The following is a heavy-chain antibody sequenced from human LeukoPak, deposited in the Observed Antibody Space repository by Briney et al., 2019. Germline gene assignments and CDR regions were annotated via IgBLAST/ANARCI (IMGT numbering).Heavy chain of an antibody. J-gene: IGHJ4*02. V-gene: IGHV3-33*06. D-gene: IGHD5-24*01. CDR3: VKSRDGYNHVLQ. CDR2: TWTGGSGE. CDR1: GFTLSTYG. Sequence: PGGSLRLSCAASGFTLSTYGMHWVRQAPGKGLEWVAVTWTGGSGEHYLNSVKGRFTISRDNSKNMLYLQMNSLRAEDTAVYYCVKSRDGYNHVLQWGQGTLVTVSA.